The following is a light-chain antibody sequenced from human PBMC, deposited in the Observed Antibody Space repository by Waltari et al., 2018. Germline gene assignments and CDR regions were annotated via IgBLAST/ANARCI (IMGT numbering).Light chain of an antibody. CDR3: HQYVSSPRT. Sequence: EIVLTQSPGTLSLSPGERATLSCRASQSVSSSYLAWYQHKPGQAPTPLIYDSSIRATGVPDRFSGTRSGTDFTLTISRLEPEDFAVYYCHQYVSSPRTFGQGSKLEIK. CDR2: DSS. J-gene: IGKJ2*01. V-gene: IGKV3-20*01. CDR1: QSVSSSY.